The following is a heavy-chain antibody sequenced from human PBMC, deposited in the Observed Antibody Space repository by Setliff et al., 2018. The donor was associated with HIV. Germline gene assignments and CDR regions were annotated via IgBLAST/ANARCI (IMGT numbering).Heavy chain of an antibody. Sequence: GGSLRLSCAVSGFIFDDSAMHWVRQAPGKGLEWVSGISWNSGSKGYADSVKGRFTISRDNAKNSLYLQMNSLRAEDTAVYYCARVRVDWGFGNAFDIWGQGTMVTVSS. J-gene: IGHJ3*02. CDR3: ARVRVDWGFGNAFDI. D-gene: IGHD7-27*01. CDR1: GFIFDDSA. CDR2: ISWNSGSK. V-gene: IGHV3-9*01.